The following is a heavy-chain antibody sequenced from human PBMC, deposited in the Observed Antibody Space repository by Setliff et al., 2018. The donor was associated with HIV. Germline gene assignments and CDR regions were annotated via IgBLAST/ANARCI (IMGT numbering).Heavy chain of an antibody. Sequence: SETLSLTCTVSGVSSRSHYWSWIRQPPGKGLEWIGYSYYSGSTIYNPSLKSRVTISVDTSKNQVSLRLTSVTAADTAVYYCARHKDPPGSRWIFYYYYMDLWGGGTTVTVSS. J-gene: IGHJ6*03. D-gene: IGHD6-13*01. CDR2: SYYSGST. CDR3: ARHKDPPGSRWIFYYYYMDL. CDR1: GVSSRSHY. V-gene: IGHV4-59*08.